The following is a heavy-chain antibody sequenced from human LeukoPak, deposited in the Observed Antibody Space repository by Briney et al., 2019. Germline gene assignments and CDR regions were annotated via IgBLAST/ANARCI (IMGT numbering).Heavy chain of an antibody. Sequence: NPSETLSLTCTVSGDSISSYYWSWIRQPAGKGLEWIGRIYTSGSTNYSPSLKSRVTMSVDTSKNQFSLKLSSVTAADTAAYYCARDISQWVLIVATIPYYFDYWGQGTLVTVSS. J-gene: IGHJ4*02. CDR3: ARDISQWVLIVATIPYYFDY. CDR1: GDSISSYY. CDR2: IYTSGST. V-gene: IGHV4-4*07. D-gene: IGHD5-12*01.